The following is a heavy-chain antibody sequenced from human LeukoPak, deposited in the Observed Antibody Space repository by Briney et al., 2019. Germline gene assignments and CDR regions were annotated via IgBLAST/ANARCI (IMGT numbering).Heavy chain of an antibody. CDR1: GFTFSSYW. V-gene: IGHV3-7*01. D-gene: IGHD3-22*01. CDR2: IKQDGSEK. J-gene: IGHJ6*03. CDR3: ARDRQGYYYDSSGYLEKYYYYYMDV. Sequence: GGSLRLSCAASGFTFSSYWMSWVRQAPGKGLEWVANIKQDGSEKYYVDSVKGRFTISRDNAKNSLYLQMKSLRAEDTAVYYCARDRQGYYYDSSGYLEKYYYYYMDVWGKGTTVTVSS.